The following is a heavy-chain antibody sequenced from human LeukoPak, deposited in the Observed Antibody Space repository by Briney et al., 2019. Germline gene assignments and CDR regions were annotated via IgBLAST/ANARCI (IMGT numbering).Heavy chain of an antibody. CDR3: AKDKGIVVVITGFDY. V-gene: IGHV3-23*01. D-gene: IGHD3-22*01. CDR1: GFTFSSYA. CDR2: ISGSGGST. Sequence: GGSLRLSCAASGFTFSSYAMSWVRQAPGKGLEWVSAISGSGGSTYYADSVKGRFTISRDNSKNTLYLQMNSLRAEDTAVYDCAKDKGIVVVITGFDYWGQGTLVTVSS. J-gene: IGHJ4*02.